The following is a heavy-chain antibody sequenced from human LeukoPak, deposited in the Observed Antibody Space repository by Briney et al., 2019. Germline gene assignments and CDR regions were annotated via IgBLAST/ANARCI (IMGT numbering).Heavy chain of an antibody. J-gene: IGHJ5*02. V-gene: IGHV4-4*07. Sequence: SETLSLTCTVSGGSISTYYWSWIRQSAGKGLEWIGRIYTTGSTNYNPSLKSRVTMSVDTSKNQFSLRLSSVTAADTAVYYCARCVFNNWFDPWGQGTLVTVSS. CDR3: ARCVFNNWFDP. CDR2: IYTTGST. CDR1: GGSISTYY.